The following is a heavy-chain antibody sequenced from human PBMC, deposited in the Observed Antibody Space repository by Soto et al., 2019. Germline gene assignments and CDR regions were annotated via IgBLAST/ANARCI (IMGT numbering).Heavy chain of an antibody. Sequence: GESLKISCKGSGYSFTSYWIGWVRQMPGKGLEWMGIIYPGDSDTRYSPPFQGQVTISADKSISTAYLQWSSLKASDTAMYYCARAYSSSWYNYYYYGMDVWGQGTTVTVSS. D-gene: IGHD6-13*01. CDR3: ARAYSSSWYNYYYYGMDV. V-gene: IGHV5-51*01. CDR2: IYPGDSDT. J-gene: IGHJ6*02. CDR1: GYSFTSYW.